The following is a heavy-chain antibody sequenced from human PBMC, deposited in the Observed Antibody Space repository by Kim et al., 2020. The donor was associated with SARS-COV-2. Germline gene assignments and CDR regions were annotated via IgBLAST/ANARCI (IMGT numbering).Heavy chain of an antibody. CDR1: GGSISSGSYY. CDR2: IYTSGST. J-gene: IGHJ4*02. V-gene: IGHV4-61*02. D-gene: IGHD1-1*01. Sequence: SETLSLTCTVSGGSISSGSYYWSWIRQPAGKGLEWIGRIYTSGSTNYNPSLKSRVTISVDTSKNQFSLKLSSVTAADTAVYYCARDVDGNWGQGTLVTVSS. CDR3: ARDVDGN.